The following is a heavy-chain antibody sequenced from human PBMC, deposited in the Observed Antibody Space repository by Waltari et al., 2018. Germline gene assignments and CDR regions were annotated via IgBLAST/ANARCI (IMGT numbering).Heavy chain of an antibody. V-gene: IGHV1-18*01. Sequence: QIQLVQSGAEVKKPGASVKVSCKAAGNTFTHFGINWLRQAPGQGLEWMGWITVNTGNTNYAQKFRGRVSLTTDTSTNAAYMELRNLRSDDSAVFFCAAVDIVSTTLDYWGQGSLVTVSS. CDR3: AAVDIVSTTLDY. CDR1: GNTFTHFG. J-gene: IGHJ4*02. CDR2: ITVNTGNT. D-gene: IGHD5-12*01.